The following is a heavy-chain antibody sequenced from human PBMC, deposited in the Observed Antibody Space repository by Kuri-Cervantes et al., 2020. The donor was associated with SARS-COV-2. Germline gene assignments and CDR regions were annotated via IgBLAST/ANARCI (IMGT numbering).Heavy chain of an antibody. D-gene: IGHD2-21*01. Sequence: GGSLRLSCAASGFTFSSYAMSWVRQAPGKGLEWVSAISGSGGSTYYVDSVKGRFTISRDNAKNSLYLQMNSLRAEDTAVYYCARVKSVVIATFDYWGQGTLVTVSS. V-gene: IGHV3-23*01. CDR3: ARVKSVVIATFDY. CDR2: ISGSGGST. CDR1: GFTFSSYA. J-gene: IGHJ4*02.